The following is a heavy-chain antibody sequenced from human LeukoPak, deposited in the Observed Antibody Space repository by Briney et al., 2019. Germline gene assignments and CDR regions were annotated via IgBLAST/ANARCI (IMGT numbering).Heavy chain of an antibody. CDR2: FNAGNGNT. Sequence: GASVKVSCKASGYTFTIYAMHWVRQAPGQRLEWMGWFNAGNGNTKYSQKFQGRVTITRDTSASTAYMELSSLRSEDTAVYYCGVLVGYCSSTSCPLRAFDIWGQGTMVTVSS. D-gene: IGHD2-2*01. CDR1: GYTFTIYA. CDR3: GVLVGYCSSTSCPLRAFDI. J-gene: IGHJ3*02. V-gene: IGHV1-3*01.